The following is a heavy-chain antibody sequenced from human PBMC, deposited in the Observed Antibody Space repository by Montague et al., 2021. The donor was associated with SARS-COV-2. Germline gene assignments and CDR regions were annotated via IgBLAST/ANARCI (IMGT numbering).Heavy chain of an antibody. V-gene: IGHV4-4*07. Sequence: SETLSLTCNVSGGSIKTTEYYWGWIRQSDGKGLEWIGRIYTGGYVNYNPALQSRVSMSVDTSKSQVSLNVTSVTAADTAVYYCARAIWHLDVWGRGILVTVSS. CDR2: IYTGGYV. CDR1: GGSIKTTEYY. J-gene: IGHJ2*01. CDR3: ARAIWHLDV.